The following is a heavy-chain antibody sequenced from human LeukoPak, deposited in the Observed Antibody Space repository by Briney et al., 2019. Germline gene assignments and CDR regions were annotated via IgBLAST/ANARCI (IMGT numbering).Heavy chain of an antibody. J-gene: IGHJ3*02. CDR1: GFTFSDYY. D-gene: IGHD2-8*01. CDR2: ISSSGSTI. Sequence: GGSLRLSCAASGFTFSDYYMSWIRQAPGKGLEWVSYISSSGSTIYYADSVKGRFTISRDHAKNSLYLQMNSLRAEDTAVYYCGKEWYDAFDIWGQGTMVTVSS. V-gene: IGHV3-11*01. CDR3: GKEWYDAFDI.